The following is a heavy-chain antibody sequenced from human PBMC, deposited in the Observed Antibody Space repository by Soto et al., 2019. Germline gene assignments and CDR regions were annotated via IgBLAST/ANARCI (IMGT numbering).Heavy chain of an antibody. Sequence: ASVKVSCKASGYTFTSYGINWVRQAPGQGLEWMGWISAYNGNTNYPQKLQGRVTMTTDTSTRTAYMELRSLRSDDTAVYYCARGAYYDFWSGRVPQRIHFDYWGQGTLVTVSS. V-gene: IGHV1-18*01. CDR2: ISAYNGNT. CDR3: ARGAYYDFWSGRVPQRIHFDY. CDR1: GYTFTSYG. D-gene: IGHD3-3*01. J-gene: IGHJ4*02.